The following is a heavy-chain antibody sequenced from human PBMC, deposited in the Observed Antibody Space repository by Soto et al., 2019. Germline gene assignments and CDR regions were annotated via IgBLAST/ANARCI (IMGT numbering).Heavy chain of an antibody. J-gene: IGHJ6*02. V-gene: IGHV3-23*01. CDR2: ITDVGDPT. CDR3: AKDRDIAYHLEGGFYYSGMDV. D-gene: IGHD5-12*01. CDR1: GFTFGTYA. Sequence: GESLKISCAASGFTFGTYAMNWVRQAPWKGLECVSTITDVGDPTYYADSVKGRFTISRDNSKNTLFLQMNSLRAEDTARYYCAKDRDIAYHLEGGFYYSGMDVWGQGTTVTVSS.